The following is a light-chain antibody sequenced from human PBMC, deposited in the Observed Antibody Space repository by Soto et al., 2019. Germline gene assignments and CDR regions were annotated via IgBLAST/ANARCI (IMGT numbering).Light chain of an antibody. V-gene: IGKV1-39*01. Sequence: DIQMTQYPSSLSAFAGDRVTITCRASQSISNYLNWYQQKPGKAPKLLIYAASTLQSGVPSRFSGSGSGTDFTLTISCLQSEDFATYYCQQYYSFPRTFGQGTKVDIK. CDR1: QSISNY. CDR3: QQYYSFPRT. J-gene: IGKJ1*01. CDR2: AAS.